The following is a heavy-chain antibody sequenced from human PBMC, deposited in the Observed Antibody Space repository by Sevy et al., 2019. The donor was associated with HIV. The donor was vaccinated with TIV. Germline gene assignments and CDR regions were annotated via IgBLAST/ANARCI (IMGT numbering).Heavy chain of an antibody. Sequence: GESLKISCKGSGYSFTSYWIGWVRQMPGKGLEWMGIIYPGDSDTRYSPSFQGQVTISADKSIITAYLQWSSLKASDTAMYYCARPFKYDRSGSFFDYWGQGTLVTVSS. CDR2: IYPGDSDT. D-gene: IGHD3-22*01. J-gene: IGHJ4*02. CDR3: ARPFKYDRSGSFFDY. CDR1: GYSFTSYW. V-gene: IGHV5-51*01.